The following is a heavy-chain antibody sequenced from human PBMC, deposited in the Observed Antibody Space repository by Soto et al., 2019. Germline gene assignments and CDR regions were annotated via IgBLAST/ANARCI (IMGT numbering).Heavy chain of an antibody. V-gene: IGHV1-69*13. CDR1: GGTFSSYA. CDR2: IIPIFGTA. CDR3: ARGLQQQLVRYYYYGMDV. Sequence: SVKVSCKASGGTFSSYAISWVRQAPGQGLEWMGGIIPIFGTANFAQKFQGRIKITADESTSTAYMELSSLRSEDPAVYYCARGLQQQLVRYYYYGMDVWGQGTTVTVSS. D-gene: IGHD6-6*01. J-gene: IGHJ6*02.